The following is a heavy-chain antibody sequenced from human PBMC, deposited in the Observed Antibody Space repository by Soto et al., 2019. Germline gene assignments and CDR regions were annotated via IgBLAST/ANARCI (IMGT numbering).Heavy chain of an antibody. J-gene: IGHJ6*02. Sequence: QVQLVESGGGVVQPGRSLRLSCAASGFTFSSYGMHWVRQAPGKGLEWVAVISYDGSNKYYADSVKGRFTISRENSKNTLYLQMNSLRAEDTAVYYCAKDQIRGVRGVITYYYGMDVWGQETTVTVPS. CDR3: AKDQIRGVRGVITYYYGMDV. V-gene: IGHV3-30*18. D-gene: IGHD3-10*01. CDR1: GFTFSSYG. CDR2: ISYDGSNK.